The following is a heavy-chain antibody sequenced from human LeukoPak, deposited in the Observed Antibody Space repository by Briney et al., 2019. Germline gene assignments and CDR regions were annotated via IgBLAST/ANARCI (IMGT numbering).Heavy chain of an antibody. CDR2: IYHSGRT. V-gene: IGHV4-38-2*01. D-gene: IGHD1-1*01. CDR3: ARSQANEGMGY. Sequence: SETLSLTCVVSGYSISSGYYWGWIRQPPGKGLEWIGSIYHSGRTYYNPSLMGRFTLSVDTSKNQFSLRLSSVTAADTAVYYCARSQANEGMGYWGQGALVTVSS. CDR1: GYSISSGYY. J-gene: IGHJ4*02.